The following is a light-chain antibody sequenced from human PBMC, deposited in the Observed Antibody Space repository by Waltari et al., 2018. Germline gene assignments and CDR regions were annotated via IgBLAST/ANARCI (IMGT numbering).Light chain of an antibody. CDR1: SSNIGYNT. V-gene: IGLV1-44*01. Sequence: QSVLTQPPSASGTPGQRVTMSCSGNSSNIGYNTANRYQQPPGTAPKLLIYTNNPRPSGVPDRFSGSKSGTSASLAISGLQSEDEADYYCAAWDDSLNGVVFGGGTKLTVL. CDR2: TNN. J-gene: IGLJ2*01. CDR3: AAWDDSLNGVV.